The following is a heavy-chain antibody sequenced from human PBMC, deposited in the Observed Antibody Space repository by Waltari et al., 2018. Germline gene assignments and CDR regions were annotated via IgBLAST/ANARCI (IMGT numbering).Heavy chain of an antibody. CDR2: IRHYNEKR. J-gene: IGHJ6*02. D-gene: IGHD3-10*01. V-gene: IGHV1-18*04. Sequence: QVQLLQSGGDVREPGASVKVSCQASGYILRDYAVRWVRQATGPGVERMGWIRHYNEKREYARDVEGRVTTTIDTSTSTAYMELRRLTPDDTAVYYCARGPYDSQSYYPDGLDVWGQGTTVTVSS. CDR1: GYILRDYA. CDR3: ARGPYDSQSYYPDGLDV.